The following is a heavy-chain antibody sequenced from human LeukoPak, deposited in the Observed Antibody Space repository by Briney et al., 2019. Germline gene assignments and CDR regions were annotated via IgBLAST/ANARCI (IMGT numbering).Heavy chain of an antibody. CDR1: GGSISSYY. V-gene: IGHV4-59*01. J-gene: IGHJ6*02. Sequence: PSETLSLTCTVSGGSISSYYWSWIRQPPGKGLEWIGYIYYSGSTNYNPSLKSRVTISVDTSKNQFSLKLSSVTAADTAVYYCARAPSVESYYYYYGMDVWGQGTTVTVSS. CDR3: ARAPSVESYYYYYGMDV. CDR2: IYYSGST. D-gene: IGHD3-3*01.